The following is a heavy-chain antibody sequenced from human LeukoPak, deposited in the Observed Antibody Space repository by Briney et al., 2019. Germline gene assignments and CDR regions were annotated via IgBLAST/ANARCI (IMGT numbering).Heavy chain of an antibody. CDR3: ARDHSYCSSTSCYVSYYYYYGMGV. CDR1: GFTFSSYW. CDR2: IKQDGSEK. J-gene: IGHJ6*02. V-gene: IGHV3-7*01. Sequence: PGGSLRLSCAASGFTFSSYWMSWVRQAPGKGLEWVANIKQDGSEKYYVDSVKGRFTISRDNAKNSLYLQMNSLRAEDTAVYYCARDHSYCSSTSCYVSYYYYYGMGVWGQGTTVTVSS. D-gene: IGHD2-2*01.